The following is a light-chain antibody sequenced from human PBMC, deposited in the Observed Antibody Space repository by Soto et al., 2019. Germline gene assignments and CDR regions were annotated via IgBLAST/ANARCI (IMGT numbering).Light chain of an antibody. CDR3: QHYNSYSEA. CDR1: QSISSY. J-gene: IGKJ1*01. V-gene: IGKV1-5*03. CDR2: KAS. Sequence: DIQMTQSPSSLAASVGDTFTITCRASQSISSYLNWYQQKPGKAPKLLIYKASTLKSGVPSRFSGSGSGTEFTLTSSSLQPDDFATYDCQHYNSYSEAFGQGTKVEIK.